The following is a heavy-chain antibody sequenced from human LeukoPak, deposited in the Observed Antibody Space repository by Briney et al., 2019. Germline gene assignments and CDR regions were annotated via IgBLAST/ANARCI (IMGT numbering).Heavy chain of an antibody. CDR3: AKGYQLLSTPTFDY. CDR2: ISWNSGSI. CDR1: GFTFDDYA. J-gene: IGHJ4*02. V-gene: IGHV3-9*03. Sequence: GGSLRLSCAASGFTFDDYAMHWVRHAPGKGLEWVLGISWNSGSIGYADSVKGRFTISRDNAKNSLYLQMNSLRAEDMALYYCAKGYQLLSTPTFDYWRQGTLVTVSS. D-gene: IGHD2-2*01.